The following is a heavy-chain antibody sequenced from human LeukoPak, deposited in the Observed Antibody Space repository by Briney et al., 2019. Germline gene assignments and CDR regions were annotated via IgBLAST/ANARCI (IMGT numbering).Heavy chain of an antibody. CDR1: GGSISPYY. Sequence: PSETLSLTGTVSGGSISPYYWSWIRQPPGKGLEWFGYMYYSGRTNYNPSLKSRVTISVGTSKNQFSLKLSSVTAADTAVYYCARSSGYYWYFDLWGRGTLVTVSS. V-gene: IGHV4-59*01. CDR3: ARSSGYYWYFDL. J-gene: IGHJ2*01. D-gene: IGHD3-22*01. CDR2: MYYSGRT.